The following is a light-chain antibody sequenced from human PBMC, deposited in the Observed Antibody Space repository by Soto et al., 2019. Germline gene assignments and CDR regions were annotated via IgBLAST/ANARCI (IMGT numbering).Light chain of an antibody. CDR1: QSVSNNY. CDR3: QQYGGVPYT. J-gene: IGKJ2*01. CDR2: GAF. V-gene: IGKV3-20*01. Sequence: EIVLTQSPGILSLSPGERATLSCRAIQSVSNNYLAWYQQKPGQAPRLLIYGAFNRATGIPDRFSGIGSGTDFTLTISRLEPEDFAVYYCQQYGGVPYTFGQGTKLEIK.